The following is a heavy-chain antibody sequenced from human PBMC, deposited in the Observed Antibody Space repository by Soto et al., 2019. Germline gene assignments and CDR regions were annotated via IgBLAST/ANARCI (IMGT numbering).Heavy chain of an antibody. CDR2: IYYSGST. Sequence: QVQLQESGPGLVKPSQTLSLTYTVSGGSISSGGYYWSWIRQHPGKGLELIGYIYYSGSTYYNPSLKSRVSISLDTSKNQFSLRLNSVTAADTAVYYCARLWGYGGNSRFDYWGQGTLVIDSS. D-gene: IGHD3-16*01. V-gene: IGHV4-31*03. CDR3: ARLWGYGGNSRFDY. J-gene: IGHJ4*02. CDR1: GGSISSGGYY.